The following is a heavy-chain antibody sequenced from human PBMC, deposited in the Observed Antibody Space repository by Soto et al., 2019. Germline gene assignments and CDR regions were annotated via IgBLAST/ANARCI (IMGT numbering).Heavy chain of an antibody. CDR1: GFTFSSYA. CDR2: ISGSGGST. V-gene: IGHV3-23*01. Sequence: GGSLRLSCAASGFTFSSYAMSWVRQAPGRGLEWVSAISGSGGSTYYADSVKGRFTISGDNSKNTLYLQMNSLRAEDTAVYYCAKDFRFLRLGAFDIWGQGTMVTVSS. D-gene: IGHD5-12*01. CDR3: AKDFRFLRLGAFDI. J-gene: IGHJ3*02.